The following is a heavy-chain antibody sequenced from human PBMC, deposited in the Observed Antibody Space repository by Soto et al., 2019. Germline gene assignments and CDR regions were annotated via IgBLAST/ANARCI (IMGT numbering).Heavy chain of an antibody. J-gene: IGHJ5*02. CDR2: IDPSDSYT. V-gene: IGHV5-10-1*01. Sequence: PGESLKISCKGSGYSFTSYWISWVRQMPGKGLEWMGRIDPSDSYTNYSPSYQGHVTISADKSISTAYLQWSSLKASDTAMYYCARHKNSAAGTMADLGLFWDWFDPWGQGTLVTVSS. D-gene: IGHD6-13*01. CDR1: GYSFTSYW. CDR3: ARHKNSAAGTMADLGLFWDWFDP.